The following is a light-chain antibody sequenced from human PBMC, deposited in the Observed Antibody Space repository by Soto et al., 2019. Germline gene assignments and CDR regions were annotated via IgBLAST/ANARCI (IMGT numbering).Light chain of an antibody. J-gene: IGKJ2*01. CDR1: QSVNSN. CDR3: QQRSNLPPYT. Sequence: EIVLTQSPATLSLSPGERATLSCRASQSVNSNLAWYQQKPGQAPRLLIFDASNRATGIPARFSGSGSGTDFTLTISSLEPEDFAVYDCQQRSNLPPYTFGQGTKLEIK. V-gene: IGKV3-11*01. CDR2: DAS.